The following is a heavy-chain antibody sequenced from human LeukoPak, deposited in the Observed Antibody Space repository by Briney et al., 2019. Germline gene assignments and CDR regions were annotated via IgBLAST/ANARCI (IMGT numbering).Heavy chain of an antibody. V-gene: IGHV4-38-2*02. CDR2: IYHSGST. J-gene: IGHJ4*02. CDR1: EFIFSSYT. CDR3: ARDEGYDTPGG. D-gene: IGHD3-9*01. Sequence: GSLRLSCAASEFIFSSYTMGWIRQAPGKGLEWIGSIYHSGSTYYNPSLKSRVTISVDTSKNQFSLKLSSVTAADTAVYYCARDEGYDTPGGWGQGTLVTVSS.